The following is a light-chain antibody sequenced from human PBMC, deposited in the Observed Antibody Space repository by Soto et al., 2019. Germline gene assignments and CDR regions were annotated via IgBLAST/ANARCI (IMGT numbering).Light chain of an antibody. CDR1: QSLLHITGETF. CDR2: KVS. Sequence: DVVMTQTKLSLSVAPGQPASISCKSSQSLLHITGETFLFWYLQKPGQSPQLLIYKVSNRDSGVPARFSGSGSGTDFALKISRVEAEDVGVYYCMQGTHWPITFGQGTRLEIK. CDR3: MQGTHWPIT. V-gene: IGKV2-29*03. J-gene: IGKJ5*01.